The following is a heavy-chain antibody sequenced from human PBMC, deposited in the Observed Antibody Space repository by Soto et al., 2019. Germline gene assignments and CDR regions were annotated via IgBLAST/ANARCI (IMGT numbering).Heavy chain of an antibody. J-gene: IGHJ4*02. CDR2: ISTSGETT. CDR1: GFTFSSYA. V-gene: IGHV3-23*01. CDR3: AKEDPSTQTFDY. Sequence: GGSLRLSCAASGFTFSSYAMSWLRQAPGKGLDWVSTISTSGETTYYTDSVKGRFTISRDNAKNSLYLQMNSLRAEDTALYYCAKEDPSTQTFDYWGQGTLVTVSS.